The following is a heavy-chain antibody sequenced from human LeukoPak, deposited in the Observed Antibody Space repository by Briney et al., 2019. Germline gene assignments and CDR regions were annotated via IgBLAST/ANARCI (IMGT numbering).Heavy chain of an antibody. CDR1: GGSISSSGYY. J-gene: IGHJ4*02. CDR2: FYYSGST. D-gene: IGHD6-19*01. CDR3: AGGRNGWYGIGGY. V-gene: IGHV4-39*01. Sequence: PSETLSLTCSVSGGSISSSGYYWGWIRQPPGKGLEWIGSFYYSGSTYYSPSLKSRVTISVDTSKNQFSLELNSVTAADTTVYYCAGGRNGWYGIGGYWGQGTLVTVSS.